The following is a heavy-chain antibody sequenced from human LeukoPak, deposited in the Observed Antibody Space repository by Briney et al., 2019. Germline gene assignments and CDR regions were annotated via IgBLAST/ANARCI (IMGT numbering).Heavy chain of an antibody. CDR1: GFTFSSYA. V-gene: IGHV3-23*01. CDR2: ISGSGGST. CDR3: AKPTYPYYGSGSYYNG. J-gene: IGHJ4*02. D-gene: IGHD3-10*01. Sequence: PGGSLRLSCAASGFTFSSYAMGWVRQAPGKGLEWVSAISGSGGSTYYADSVKGRFTISRDNSKNTLYLQMNSLRAEDTAVYYCAKPTYPYYGSGSYYNGWGQGTLVTVSS.